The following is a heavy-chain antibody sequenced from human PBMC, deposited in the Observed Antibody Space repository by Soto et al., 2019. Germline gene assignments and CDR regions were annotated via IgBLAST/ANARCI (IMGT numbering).Heavy chain of an antibody. CDR3: TRHTAPREYQLLAGDYYYYGMDV. V-gene: IGHV1-3*01. J-gene: IGHJ6*02. Sequence: DSVKVSCKASGYTFTSYAMHWVRQAPGQRLEWMGWINAGNGNTKYSQKFQGRVTITRDTSASTAYMELNSLKTEDTAVYYCTRHTAPREYQLLAGDYYYYGMDVWGQGTTVTVSS. CDR2: INAGNGNT. CDR1: GYTFTSYA. D-gene: IGHD2-2*01.